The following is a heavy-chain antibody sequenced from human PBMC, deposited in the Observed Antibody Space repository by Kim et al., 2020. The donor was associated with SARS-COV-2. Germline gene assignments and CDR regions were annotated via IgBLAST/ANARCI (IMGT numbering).Heavy chain of an antibody. CDR1: GYSFTSYW. Sequence: GESLKISCQGSGYSFTSYWIAWVRQMPGKGLEWMGIIYPGDSDTRYSPSFQGQVTISADKSITTAYLQWSSLKASDTAMYYCARTYYYDSSGYYSNLDYWGQGTLVTVSS. CDR3: ARTYYYDSSGYYSNLDY. D-gene: IGHD3-22*01. CDR2: IYPGDSDT. V-gene: IGHV5-51*01. J-gene: IGHJ4*02.